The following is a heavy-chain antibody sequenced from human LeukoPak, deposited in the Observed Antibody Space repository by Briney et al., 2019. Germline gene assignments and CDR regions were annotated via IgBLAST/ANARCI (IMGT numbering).Heavy chain of an antibody. CDR1: GFTVSSNY. CDR3: ARDILGFNGFHDY. D-gene: IGHD7-27*01. J-gene: IGHJ4*02. V-gene: IGHV3-66*01. Sequence: PGGSLRLSCAVSGFTVSSNYMSWVRQAPGKGLEWVSVIYSGGNTYYADSVKGRFTISRDNSKNTLYLQMNSLRAEDTAVYYCARDILGFNGFHDYWGRGTLVTVSS. CDR2: IYSGGNT.